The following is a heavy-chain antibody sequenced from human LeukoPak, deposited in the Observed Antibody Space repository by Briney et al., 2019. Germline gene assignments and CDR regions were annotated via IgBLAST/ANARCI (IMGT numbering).Heavy chain of an antibody. D-gene: IGHD3-3*01. CDR2: FDPEDDET. V-gene: IGHV1-24*01. CDR1: GYTLTELS. CDR3: VTIFGVVTNFDY. J-gene: IGHJ4*02. Sequence: ASVKVSCKVSGYTLTELSMHRVRQAPGKGLEWMGGFDPEDDETIYAQKFQGRVTMTEDTSTDTAYMELSSLRSEDTAVYYCVTIFGVVTNFDYWGQGTLVTVSS.